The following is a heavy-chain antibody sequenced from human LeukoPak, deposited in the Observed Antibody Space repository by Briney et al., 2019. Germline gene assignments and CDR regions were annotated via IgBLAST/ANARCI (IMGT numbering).Heavy chain of an antibody. CDR1: GGSFSGYY. D-gene: IGHD6-19*01. J-gene: IGHJ4*02. Sequence: ASETLSLTCAVYGGSFSGYYWSWIRQPPGKGLEWIGEINHSGSTNYNPSLKSRVTISVDTSKNQFSLKLSSVTAADTAVYYCARERGHSGWDFGYWGQGTLVTVSS. V-gene: IGHV4-34*01. CDR2: INHSGST. CDR3: ARERGHSGWDFGY.